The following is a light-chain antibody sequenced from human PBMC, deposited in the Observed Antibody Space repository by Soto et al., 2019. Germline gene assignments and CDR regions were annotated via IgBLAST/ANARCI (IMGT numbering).Light chain of an antibody. V-gene: IGKV1-39*01. Sequence: EIQMTQSPSSLSASVGDRVTITCRASQSASRFLNWYQQKSGEAPKLLIYAASSLETGVPSRFSGSGSGTDFTLTISSLQPEDFATYYCQQSYSTPQTFGQGTKVDIK. CDR1: QSASRF. J-gene: IGKJ1*01. CDR3: QQSYSTPQT. CDR2: AAS.